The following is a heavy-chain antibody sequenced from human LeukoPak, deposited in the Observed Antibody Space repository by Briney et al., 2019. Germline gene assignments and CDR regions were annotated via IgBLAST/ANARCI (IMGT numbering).Heavy chain of an antibody. D-gene: IGHD6-19*01. CDR1: GGTFSSYA. V-gene: IGHV1-69*05. J-gene: IGHJ4*02. Sequence: VASVKVSCKASGGTFSSYAISWVRQAPGQGLEWMGGIIPIFGTANYAQKFHGRVTITTDESTSTAYMELSSLRSEDTAVYYCASSYSSGRVDYWGQGTLDTVSS. CDR3: ASSYSSGRVDY. CDR2: IIPIFGTA.